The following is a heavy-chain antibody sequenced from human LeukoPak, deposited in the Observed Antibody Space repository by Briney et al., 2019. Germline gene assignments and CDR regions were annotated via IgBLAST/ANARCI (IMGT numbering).Heavy chain of an antibody. CDR3: AKSHYYDTSDYYPLDC. J-gene: IGHJ4*02. CDR1: GFTFSTYA. D-gene: IGHD3-22*01. Sequence: GGSLRLSCAASGFTFSTYAMNWVRQAPGKGLEWVSTISGSGDPTYYADSVKGRFTISRDNSKNTLYLQMNSLRAEDTAVFYCAKSHYYDTSDYYPLDCWGQGTLVTVSS. V-gene: IGHV3-23*01. CDR2: ISGSGDPT.